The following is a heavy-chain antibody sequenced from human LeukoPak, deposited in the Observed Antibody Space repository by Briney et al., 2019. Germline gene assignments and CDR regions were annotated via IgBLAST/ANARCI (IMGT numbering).Heavy chain of an antibody. CDR1: GFTFSSYS. CDR3: ARDLYGSGSYYRGGY. CDR2: ISSSSSYI. Sequence: GGSLRLSCAASGFTFSSYSMNWVRQAPGRGLEWVSSISSSSSYIYYADSVKGRFTISRDNAKNSLYLQMNSLRAEDTAVYYCARDLYGSGSYYRGGYWGQGTLVTVSS. V-gene: IGHV3-21*01. J-gene: IGHJ4*02. D-gene: IGHD3-10*01.